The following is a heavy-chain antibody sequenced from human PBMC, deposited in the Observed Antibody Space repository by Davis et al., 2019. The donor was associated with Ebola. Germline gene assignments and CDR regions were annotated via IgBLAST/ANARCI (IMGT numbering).Heavy chain of an antibody. CDR3: ARGGNPLDMDV. V-gene: IGHV1-46*01. CDR2: INPSGGST. J-gene: IGHJ6*02. D-gene: IGHD4-23*01. CDR1: GYTFTSYY. Sequence: ASVKVSCKASGYTFTSYYMHWVRQAPGQGLEWMGIINPSGGSTSYAQKFQGRVTMTSDTSTSTAYMELSSLRSEDTAVYYCARGGNPLDMDVWGQGTTVTVSS.